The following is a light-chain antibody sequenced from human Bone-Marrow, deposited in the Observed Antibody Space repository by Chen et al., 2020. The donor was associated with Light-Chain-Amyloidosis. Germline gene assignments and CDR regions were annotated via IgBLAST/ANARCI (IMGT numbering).Light chain of an antibody. CDR2: WAS. Sequence: DIAMTQSPDSLAVSLGERATSNCKSSQSVLYSSNNKNYLAWYQQKPGQPPKLLIYWASTRESGVPDRFSGSGSGTDFTLTIGSLQAEDVAVYYCQQYYSTPPTLGGGTKVEIK. CDR1: QSVLYSSNNKNY. V-gene: IGKV4-1*01. CDR3: QQYYSTPPT. J-gene: IGKJ4*01.